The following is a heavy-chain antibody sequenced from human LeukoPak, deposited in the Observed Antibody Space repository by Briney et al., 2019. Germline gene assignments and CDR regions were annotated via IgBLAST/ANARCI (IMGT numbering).Heavy chain of an antibody. CDR1: GYAFTSNN. J-gene: IGHJ6*03. Sequence: ASVKVSCKASGYAFTSNNMHWVRQAPGQRLEWMGWINTGNGDTNYAQKFQGRVTMTRDTSISTAYMELSRLRSDDTAVYYCARVVSPYYYYYMDVWGKGTAVTVSS. CDR3: ARVVSPYYYYYMDV. CDR2: INTGNGDT. D-gene: IGHD2-2*01. V-gene: IGHV1-2*02.